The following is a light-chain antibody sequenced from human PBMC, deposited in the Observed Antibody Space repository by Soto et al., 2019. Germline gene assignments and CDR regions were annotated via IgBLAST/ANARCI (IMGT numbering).Light chain of an antibody. CDR2: GAS. J-gene: IGKJ5*01. V-gene: IGKV1-27*01. CDR3: QMYNSAPVT. CDR1: QGISNF. Sequence: DIQMTQSPSSLSASVGDRVTITCRASQGISNFLAWYQQKPGKAPKLLIYGASTLQSGVPSRFSGSESGTDFTLTISTLQPEDVAIYYCQMYNSAPVTFGQGTGLEIK.